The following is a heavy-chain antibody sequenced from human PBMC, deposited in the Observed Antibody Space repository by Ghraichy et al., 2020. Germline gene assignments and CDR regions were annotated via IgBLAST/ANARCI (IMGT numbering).Heavy chain of an antibody. D-gene: IGHD1-14*01. J-gene: IGHJ4*02. CDR3: ARANGINHGHLDN. CDR2: IWYDGSNK. Sequence: GESLNISCAASGFTFSSNGFHWVRQAPGKGLEWVAVIWYDGSNKFYADSMKGRFTISRDNSKNTLYLEMNSLRAEDTAVYYCARANGINHGHLDNWGQGTLVTVSS. V-gene: IGHV3-33*01. CDR1: GFTFSSNG.